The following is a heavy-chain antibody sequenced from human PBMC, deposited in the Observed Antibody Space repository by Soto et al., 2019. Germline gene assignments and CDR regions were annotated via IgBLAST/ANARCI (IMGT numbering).Heavy chain of an antibody. D-gene: IGHD3-16*01. Sequence: PGGSLRLSCAASGFNFGGYWMHWLRQAPGKGLIWVSEINTDGGSTNYADSVKRLFTISRDNAKNPQLLEMNRLRAEDTGFYYCASWGAAVDYWGQGTPVTVSS. CDR1: GFNFGGYW. V-gene: IGHV3-74*01. CDR2: INTDGGST. CDR3: ASWGAAVDY. J-gene: IGHJ4*02.